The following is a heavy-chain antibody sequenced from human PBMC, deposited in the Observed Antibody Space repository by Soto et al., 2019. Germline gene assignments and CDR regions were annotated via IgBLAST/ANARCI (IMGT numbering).Heavy chain of an antibody. V-gene: IGHV2-70*11. D-gene: IGHD3-16*02. CDR1: GFSLSTSGMC. CDR3: ARTPSYDYVWGSYRSVPYGVDV. CDR2: IDWDDDK. Sequence: SGPTLVNPTQTLTLTCTFSGFSLSTSGMCVSWIRQPPGKALEWLARIDWDDDKYYSTSLKTRLTISKDTSKNQVVLTMTNMDPVDTATYYCARTPSYDYVWGSYRSVPYGVDVWGQGNTVTVSS. J-gene: IGHJ6*02.